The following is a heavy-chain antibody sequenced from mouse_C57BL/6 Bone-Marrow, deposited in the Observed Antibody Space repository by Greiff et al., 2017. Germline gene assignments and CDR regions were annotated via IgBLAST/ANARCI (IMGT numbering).Heavy chain of an antibody. D-gene: IGHD1-1*01. CDR1: GFTFSSYG. V-gene: IGHV5-6*01. CDR3: ARRSFYGGFAY. J-gene: IGHJ3*01. CDR2: ISSGGSYT. Sequence: EVHLVESGGDLVKPGGSLKLSCAASGFTFSSYGMSWVRQTPDKRLEWVATISSGGSYTYYPDSVKGRFPIARDNAKNTLYLQMSSLKSEDTAMCYCARRSFYGGFAYWGQGTLVTVSA.